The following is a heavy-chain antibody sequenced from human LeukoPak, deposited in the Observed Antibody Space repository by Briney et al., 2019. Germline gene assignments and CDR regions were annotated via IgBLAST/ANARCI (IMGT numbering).Heavy chain of an antibody. J-gene: IGHJ5*02. Sequence: GASVKVSCKASGYTFTSYGISWVRQAPGQGLEWMGWISAYNGDTRYAQKLQGRVTMTTDTSTSTAYMELRSLRSDYTAVYYCARDPSNTSGWKTWFDPWGQGTLVTVSS. CDR2: ISAYNGDT. CDR1: GYTFTSYG. CDR3: ARDPSNTSGWKTWFDP. V-gene: IGHV1-18*01. D-gene: IGHD6-19*01.